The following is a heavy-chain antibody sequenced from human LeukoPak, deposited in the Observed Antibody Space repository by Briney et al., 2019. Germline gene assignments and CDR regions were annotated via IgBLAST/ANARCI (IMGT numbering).Heavy chain of an antibody. CDR3: ARETKSYGMDV. CDR2: IYYSGST. CDR1: GGSISSGDYY. D-gene: IGHD1-14*01. J-gene: IGHJ6*02. V-gene: IGHV4-30-4*01. Sequence: SETLSLTCTVSGGSISSGDYYWSWIRQPPGKGLEWIGYIYYSGSTYYNPSLKSRVTISVDTSKNQFSLKLSSVTAADTAVYYCARETKSYGMDVWGQGTTVTVSS.